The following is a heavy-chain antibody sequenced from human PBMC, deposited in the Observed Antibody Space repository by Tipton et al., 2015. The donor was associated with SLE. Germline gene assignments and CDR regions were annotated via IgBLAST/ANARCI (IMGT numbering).Heavy chain of an antibody. CDR2: INHSGST. J-gene: IGHJ4*02. CDR1: GGSFSGYY. Sequence: LRLSCAVYGGSFSGYYWSWIRQPPGKGLEWIGEINHSGSTNYNPSLKSRVTISVDTSKNQFSLKLSSVTAADTAVYYCARGGVVGARWLDYWGQGTLVTVSS. D-gene: IGHD1-26*01. V-gene: IGHV4-34*01. CDR3: ARGGVVGARWLDY.